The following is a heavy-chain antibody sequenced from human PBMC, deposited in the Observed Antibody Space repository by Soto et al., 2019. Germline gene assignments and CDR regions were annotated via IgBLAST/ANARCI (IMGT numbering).Heavy chain of an antibody. CDR1: GGSISSGGYS. J-gene: IGHJ4*02. D-gene: IGHD2-15*01. V-gene: IGHV4-30-2*01. CDR2: IYHSGST. Sequence: PSETLSLTCAVSGGSISSGGYSWSWIRQPPGKGLEWIGYIYHSGSTYYNPSLKSRVTMSVDTPKNQFSLKLSSVTAVDTAVYYCARGQLLPDYWGQGTLVTVSS. CDR3: ARGQLLPDY.